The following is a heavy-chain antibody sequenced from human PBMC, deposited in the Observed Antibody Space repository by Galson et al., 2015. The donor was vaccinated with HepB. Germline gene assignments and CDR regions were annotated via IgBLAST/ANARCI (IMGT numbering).Heavy chain of an antibody. CDR1: GFSIRSGHY. V-gene: IGHV4-38-2*01. CDR2: IYNSGST. CDR3: ASYCSGGSCYLGYNWFDP. Sequence: TLSLTCAVSGFSIRSGHYWGWIRQPPGKGLEWIGSIYNSGSTYYNPSLKSRVTISLDTSKNQFSLRLSSVTAADTAVYYCASYCSGGSCYLGYNWFDPWGQGTLVTVSS. D-gene: IGHD2-15*01. J-gene: IGHJ5*02.